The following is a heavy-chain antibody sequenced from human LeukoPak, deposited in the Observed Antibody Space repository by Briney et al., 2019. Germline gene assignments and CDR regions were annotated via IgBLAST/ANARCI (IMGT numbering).Heavy chain of an antibody. CDR2: INGGGVNT. CDR3: AKDPTPYYDFFGGAF. J-gene: IGHJ6*02. Sequence: GGSLRLSCAASGFTFSSYAMSWVRQAPGKGLEWVSTINGGGVNTHYADSVGGRFTISRDNSKNTLFLQMNSLRDEDTAVYYCAKDPTPYYDFFGGAFWGQGTTVTVSS. D-gene: IGHD3-3*01. CDR1: GFTFSSYA. V-gene: IGHV3-23*01.